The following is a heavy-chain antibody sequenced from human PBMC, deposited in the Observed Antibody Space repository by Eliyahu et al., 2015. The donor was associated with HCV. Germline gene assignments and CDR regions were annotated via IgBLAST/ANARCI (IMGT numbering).Heavy chain of an antibody. Sequence: EVQLLESGGHLVEPGGSLRLSCAASGFPFGHYFMTWVRQTPGKGGGWVSAISSTGXDTYYTDSVKGRFAVSRDDSRNTLYLQMNSLRAEDTAIYYCAKTMTIPYYFDYWGQGTLVTVSS. J-gene: IGHJ4*02. D-gene: IGHD3-22*01. V-gene: IGHV3-23*01. CDR1: GFPFGHYF. CDR2: ISSTGXDT. CDR3: AKTMTIPYYFDY.